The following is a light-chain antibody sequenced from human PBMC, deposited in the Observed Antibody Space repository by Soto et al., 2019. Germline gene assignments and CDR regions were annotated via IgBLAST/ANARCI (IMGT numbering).Light chain of an antibody. V-gene: IGKV1-39*01. CDR2: AAS. J-gene: IGKJ1*01. Sequence: DIQMTQSPSPLSASVGDRVTITCRASQSISSYLNWYQQKPGKAPKLLIYAASSLQSGVPSRFSGSGSGTDFTLTISSLQPEDFATYYCQQSYRTLWTFGQGTKVDIK. CDR3: QQSYRTLWT. CDR1: QSISSY.